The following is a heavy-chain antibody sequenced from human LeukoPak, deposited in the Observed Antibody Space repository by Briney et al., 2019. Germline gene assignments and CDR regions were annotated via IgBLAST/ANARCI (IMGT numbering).Heavy chain of an antibody. V-gene: IGHV3-15*01. CDR1: GFTFTNAW. Sequence: GGPLRLSCVDSGFTFTNAWMSWVRQAPGKGLEWVGRIKSKTDGETTNYAEPVRGRFTISRDDSKSAVYLQMNSLKIEDTAVYYCTTDLGTYYHGSQRLIPIDYWGQGTLVTVSS. J-gene: IGHJ4*02. D-gene: IGHD3-10*01. CDR3: TTDLGTYYHGSQRLIPIDY. CDR2: IKSKTDGETT.